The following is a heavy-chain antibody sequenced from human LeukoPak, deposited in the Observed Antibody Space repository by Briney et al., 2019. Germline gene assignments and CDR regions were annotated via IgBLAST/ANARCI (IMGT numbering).Heavy chain of an antibody. CDR3: ARGAGSSSWPHYYYYYMDV. D-gene: IGHD6-13*01. V-gene: IGHV1-46*01. CDR1: GYTFTSYY. J-gene: IGHJ6*03. CDR2: INPSGGST. Sequence: ASVKVSCKASGYTFTSYYMHWVRQAPGQGLEWMGIINPSGGSTSYAQKFQGRVTMTRDTSTSTVYMELSSLRSEDTAVYYCARGAGSSSWPHYYYYYMDVWGKGATVTVPS.